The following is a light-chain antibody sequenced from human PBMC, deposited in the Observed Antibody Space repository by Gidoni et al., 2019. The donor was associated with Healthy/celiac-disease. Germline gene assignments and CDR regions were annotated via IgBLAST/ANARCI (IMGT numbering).Light chain of an antibody. CDR2: LGS. CDR1: QSLLHSNGYNY. CDR3: MQALQTPCS. J-gene: IGKJ2*04. Sequence: DIVLTQSLLSLPVTPGQPASISCRSSQSLLHSNGYNYLVWYLQKPGQSPQLLIYLGSNRASGVPARFSGSGSGTDFTLKISRVEAEDVGVYYCMQALQTPCSFGQGTKLEIK. V-gene: IGKV2-28*01.